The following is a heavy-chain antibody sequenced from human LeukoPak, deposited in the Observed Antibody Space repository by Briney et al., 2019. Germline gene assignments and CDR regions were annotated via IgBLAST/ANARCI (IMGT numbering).Heavy chain of an antibody. CDR2: INHSGST. Sequence: PSETLSLTCAVYGGSFSGYYWSWIRQPPGKGLEWIGEINHSGSTSYNPSLKSRVTISVDTSKNQFSLKLSSVTAADTAVYYCARASSSWYRDYWGQGTLVTVSS. V-gene: IGHV4-34*01. CDR1: GGSFSGYY. CDR3: ARASSSWYRDY. D-gene: IGHD6-13*01. J-gene: IGHJ4*02.